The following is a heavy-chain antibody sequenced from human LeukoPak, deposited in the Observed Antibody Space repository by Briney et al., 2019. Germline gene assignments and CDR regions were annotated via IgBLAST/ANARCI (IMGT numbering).Heavy chain of an antibody. CDR2: STSGASVI. V-gene: IGHV3-48*03. J-gene: IGHJ4*02. CDR3: ARKRIADLGDETSFGGSPFDS. Sequence: PGRSLRLSCVASGFTFKSYHMNWVRQAPGKGLEWLSGSTSGASVIYYADSVKGRFTISRDDAKNSLSPQMSGLTVDDTAVYYCARKRIADLGDETSFGGSPFDSWGQGTLVIVSS. CDR1: GFTFKSYH. D-gene: IGHD3-16*01.